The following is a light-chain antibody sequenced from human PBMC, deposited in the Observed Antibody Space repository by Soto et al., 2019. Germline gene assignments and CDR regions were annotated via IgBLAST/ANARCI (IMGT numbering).Light chain of an antibody. CDR1: TTDSDNYDS. CDR3: SLYSSNGSLI. CDR2: DVN. J-gene: IGLJ1*01. V-gene: IGLV2-18*01. Sequence: QSAVTQPPSVSGSPGRSVTISGTATTTDSDNYDSVSWYQQSPGTAPKLIIYDVNNRPSGAPDRFSGSTSGNTASLTISGLQAEDETDYFCSLYSSNGSLIFGPGTKVTVL.